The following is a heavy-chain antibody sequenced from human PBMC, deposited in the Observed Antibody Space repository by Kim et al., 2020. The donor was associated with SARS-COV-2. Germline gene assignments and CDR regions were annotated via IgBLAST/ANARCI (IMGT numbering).Heavy chain of an antibody. D-gene: IGHD6-13*01. J-gene: IGHJ4*02. V-gene: IGHV1-2*04. CDR3: ARGYSSSWYDFDY. Sequence: YAQKFQGWVTMTRETSISTAYMELSRLRSDDTAVYYCARGYSSSWYDFDYWGQGTLVTVSS.